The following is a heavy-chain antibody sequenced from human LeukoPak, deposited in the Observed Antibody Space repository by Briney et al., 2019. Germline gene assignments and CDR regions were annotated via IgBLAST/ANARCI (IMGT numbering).Heavy chain of an antibody. J-gene: IGHJ4*02. CDR3: AKRITVSAGYYLDS. Sequence: PGGSLRLSCVGSGFSFGSFAMSWVRQAPGKGLEWVSTISGGGSYTYFADSVKGRFTVSRDDSKSMHFLQMNSLRPEDTALYFCAKRITVSAGYYLDSWGRGTLVTVSS. CDR2: ISGGGSYT. D-gene: IGHD6-19*01. CDR1: GFSFGSFA. V-gene: IGHV3-23*01.